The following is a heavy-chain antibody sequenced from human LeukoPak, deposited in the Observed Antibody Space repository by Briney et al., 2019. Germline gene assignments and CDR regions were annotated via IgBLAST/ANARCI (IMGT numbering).Heavy chain of an antibody. Sequence: ASVKVSCKASGYTFSSYYMHWVRQAPGQGLEWMGIINPSGTSATYAQKFQGRVTMTRDTSTSTVYMELSSLRSEDTAVYYCARELTYDYYGMDVWGQGTTVTVSS. CDR1: GYTFSSYY. CDR2: INPSGTSA. V-gene: IGHV1-46*01. CDR3: ARELTYDYYGMDV. J-gene: IGHJ6*02.